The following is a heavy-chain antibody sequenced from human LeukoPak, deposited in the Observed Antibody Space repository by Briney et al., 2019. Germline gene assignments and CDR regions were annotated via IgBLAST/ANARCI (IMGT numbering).Heavy chain of an antibody. CDR2: INYSGTT. V-gene: IGHV4-59*08. Sequence: PSETLSLTCTVSGGSISSYYWSWIRQPPGKGLEWIGFINYSGTTNYNPSLKSRVTISVDTSKNQFSLKLSSVTAADTAVYYCARHDIMVRERKSGMDVWGQGTTVTVSS. J-gene: IGHJ6*02. CDR3: ARHDIMVRERKSGMDV. CDR1: GGSISSYY. D-gene: IGHD3-10*01.